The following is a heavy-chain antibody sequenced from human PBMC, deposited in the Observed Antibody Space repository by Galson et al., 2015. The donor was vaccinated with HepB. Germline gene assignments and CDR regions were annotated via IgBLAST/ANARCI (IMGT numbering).Heavy chain of an antibody. D-gene: IGHD6-19*01. CDR2: ISGSGRST. J-gene: IGHJ4*02. V-gene: IGHV3-23*01. Sequence: VRQAPGNGLEWVSSISGSGRSTYYADSVKGRFTISRDTSKNILYLQMNSLSAEDTAVYYCAKGSIIAVAASPNFDYWGQGTLVAVSS. CDR3: AKGSIIAVAASPNFDY.